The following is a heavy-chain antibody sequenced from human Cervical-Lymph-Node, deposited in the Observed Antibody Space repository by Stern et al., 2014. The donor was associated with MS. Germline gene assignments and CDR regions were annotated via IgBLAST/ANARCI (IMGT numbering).Heavy chain of an antibody. J-gene: IGHJ3*01. CDR3: AGLRGTWNYFPHAFDV. CDR2: INPDSGGT. V-gene: IGHV1-2*02. Sequence: DQLVESGAEVKKPGASVKVSCKASGYTFTDYYMQWVRQAPGQGLEWMGWINPDSGGTNYAQKFQGRVPMTRDTSISTAYMELSRLRSDDTAVYYCAGLRGTWNYFPHAFDVWGQGTTVTVSS. D-gene: IGHD1-7*01. CDR1: GYTFTDYY.